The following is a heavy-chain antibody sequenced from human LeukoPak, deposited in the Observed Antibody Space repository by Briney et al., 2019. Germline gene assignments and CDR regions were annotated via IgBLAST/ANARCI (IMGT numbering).Heavy chain of an antibody. CDR3: ARGGSWFGEFRWWYMDV. J-gene: IGHJ6*03. Sequence: PGGSLRLSCEASGFTFSSNYMSWVRQAPGKGLEWVSVIYSGGSTYYVDSVEGRFIISRDDSKNTVYLQMNRLRAEDTAVYYCARGGSWFGEFRWWYMDVWGKGTTVTISS. V-gene: IGHV3-53*01. D-gene: IGHD3-10*01. CDR1: GFTFSSNY. CDR2: IYSGGST.